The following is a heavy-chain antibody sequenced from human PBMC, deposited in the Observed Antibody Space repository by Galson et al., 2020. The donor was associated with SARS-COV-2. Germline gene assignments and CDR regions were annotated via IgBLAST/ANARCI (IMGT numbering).Heavy chain of an antibody. D-gene: IGHD1-20*01. CDR1: GFTFKSYA. CDR2: ISYDGRNK. Sequence: TGGSLRLTCAASGFTFKSYAMHWVRQAPRKGLERVAVISYDGRNKYYANSADGRFTISRDNSRNTLYLQMTSLRPEDTAVYYCAKDLSRTDNCNRLSGSPPVDYYSSGMDVGGPGTTVTVSS. CDR3: AKDLSRTDNCNRLSGSPPVDYYSSGMDV. J-gene: IGHJ6*02. V-gene: IGHV3-30*18.